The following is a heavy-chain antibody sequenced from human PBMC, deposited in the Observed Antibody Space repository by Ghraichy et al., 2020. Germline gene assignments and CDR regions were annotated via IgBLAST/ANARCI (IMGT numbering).Heavy chain of an antibody. V-gene: IGHV4-39*01. J-gene: IGHJ4*02. D-gene: IGHD5-12*01. CDR1: GDFIIGSTYY. Sequence: SETLSLTCTVSGDFIIGSTYYWGWVRQPPGKGLGWIGNIYYSGSTYYNPSLKSRVTISVDTSKNQFSLKLSSVTAADTAVYYCARAWGRGGRATLDYWGQGALVTVFS. CDR2: IYYSGST. CDR3: ARAWGRGGRATLDY.